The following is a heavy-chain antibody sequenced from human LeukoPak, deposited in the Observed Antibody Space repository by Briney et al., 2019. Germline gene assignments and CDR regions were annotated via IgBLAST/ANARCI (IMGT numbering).Heavy chain of an antibody. D-gene: IGHD3-22*01. Sequence: GGSLRLXCAASGFTFSSYGMHWVRQAPGKGLEWVAFIRYDGSNKYYADSVKGRFTISRDNSKNTLYLQMNSLRAEDTAVYYCAKPGNYDSSGYLDYWGQGTLVTVSS. CDR3: AKPGNYDSSGYLDY. CDR1: GFTFSSYG. J-gene: IGHJ4*02. V-gene: IGHV3-30*02. CDR2: IRYDGSNK.